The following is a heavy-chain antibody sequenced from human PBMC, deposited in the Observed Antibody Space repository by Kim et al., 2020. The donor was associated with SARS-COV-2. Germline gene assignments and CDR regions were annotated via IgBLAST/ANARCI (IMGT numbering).Heavy chain of an antibody. CDR2: IKQDGSEK. CDR1: GFTFSTNW. J-gene: IGHJ5*02. D-gene: IGHD6-13*01. V-gene: IGHV3-7*01. Sequence: GGSLRLSCVASGFTFSTNWISWVRQAPGKGLEWVANIKQDGSEKYFVDSVKGRFTISRDNAKNSLYLQMNSLRVEDTAVYYCVRRYSSSWSGFDPWGQGTLVTVSS. CDR3: VRRYSSSWSGFDP.